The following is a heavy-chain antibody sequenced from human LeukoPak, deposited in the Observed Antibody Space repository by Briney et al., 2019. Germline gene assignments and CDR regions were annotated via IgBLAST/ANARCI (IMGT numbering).Heavy chain of an antibody. J-gene: IGHJ5*02. Sequence: PGGSLRLSCAASGFTFSSYAMSWVRQAPGKGLEWVSAISGSGGSTYYADSVKGRFTISRDNSKNTLYLQMNSLRAEDTAVYYCAKAGLSSSWPRVYNWFDPWGQGTLVTVSS. D-gene: IGHD6-13*01. CDR3: AKAGLSSSWPRVYNWFDP. V-gene: IGHV3-23*01. CDR2: ISGSGGST. CDR1: GFTFSSYA.